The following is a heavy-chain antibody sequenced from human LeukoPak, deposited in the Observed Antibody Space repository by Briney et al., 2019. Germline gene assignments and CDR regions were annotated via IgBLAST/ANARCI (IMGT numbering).Heavy chain of an antibody. J-gene: IGHJ6*02. CDR3: ARDSVASGYYYYGMDV. CDR2: IYYSGST. Sequence: SETLSLTCTVSGGSISSYYWSWIRQPPGKGLEWIGYIYYSGSTNYNPSLKSRVTMSVDTSKNQFSLKLSSVTAADTAVYYCARDSVASGYYYYGMDVWGQGTTVTVSS. CDR1: GGSISSYY. V-gene: IGHV4-59*12. D-gene: IGHD6-19*01.